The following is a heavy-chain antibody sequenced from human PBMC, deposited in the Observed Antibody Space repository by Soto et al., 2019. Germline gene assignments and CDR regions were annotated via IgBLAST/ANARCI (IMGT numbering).Heavy chain of an antibody. CDR1: GYSFTDYG. CDR3: ARDRSTHDY. Sequence: QGQLVQSGVDVKKPGASVKVSCKASGYSFTDYGISWERQAPGQGLEWMGWISAYNGNTNYAQNLQDRVTMTTDTSTSTAYMELRSLRSDDTAVYYCARDRSTHDYWGQGTLIAVSS. D-gene: IGHD1-1*01. J-gene: IGHJ4*02. V-gene: IGHV1-18*01. CDR2: ISAYNGNT.